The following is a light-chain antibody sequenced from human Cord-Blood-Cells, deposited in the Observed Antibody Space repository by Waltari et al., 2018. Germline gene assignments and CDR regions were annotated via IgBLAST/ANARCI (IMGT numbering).Light chain of an antibody. V-gene: IGKV2-28*01. Sequence: DIVMTQSPLSLPVTPGEPASITCSSSQILLHSNGYNYLDWYLQKPGKSQQLQIYLGSNRASGVPDRFSGSGSGTDFTLKISRVEAEDVGVYYCMQALQAPLTFGGGTKVEIK. CDR2: LGS. CDR1: QILLHSNGYNY. CDR3: MQALQAPLT. J-gene: IGKJ4*01.